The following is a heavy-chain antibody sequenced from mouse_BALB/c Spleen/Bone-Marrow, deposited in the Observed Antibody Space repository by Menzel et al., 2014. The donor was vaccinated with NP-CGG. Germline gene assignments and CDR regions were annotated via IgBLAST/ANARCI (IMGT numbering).Heavy chain of an antibody. J-gene: IGHJ1*03. D-gene: IGHD2-4*01. Sequence: EVQGVESGGGLVQPGGSLRFSCATSGFTFTDYYMSWVRQPPGKALEWLGFIRNKAKGYTTEYSASVKGRFTISRDNSQSILYLQMNTLRAEDSATYYCARDINYDIYWYFDVWGTGTTVTVSS. CDR2: IRNKAKGYTT. CDR3: ARDINYDIYWYFDV. CDR1: GFTFTDYY. V-gene: IGHV7-3*02.